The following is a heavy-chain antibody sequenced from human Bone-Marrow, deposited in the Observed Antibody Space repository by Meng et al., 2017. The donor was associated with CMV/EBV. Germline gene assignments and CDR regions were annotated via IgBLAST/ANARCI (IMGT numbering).Heavy chain of an antibody. V-gene: IGHV1-69*05. CDR1: GGTFSSYA. CDR3: ARDHQAGTYYYYGMDV. J-gene: IGHJ6*02. CDR2: IIPIFGTA. Sequence: SVKVSCKASGGTFSSYAISWVRQAPGQGLEWMGGIIPIFGTANYAQKFQGRVTITTDESTSTAYMELSSLRSEDTAVYYCARDHQAGTYYYYGMDVCGQGTTVTVSS.